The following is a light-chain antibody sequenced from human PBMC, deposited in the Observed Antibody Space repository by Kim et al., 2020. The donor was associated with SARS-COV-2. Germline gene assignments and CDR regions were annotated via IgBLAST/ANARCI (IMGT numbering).Light chain of an antibody. J-gene: IGKJ3*01. V-gene: IGKV1-8*01. CDR2: AAS. CDR1: QGISSY. Sequence: SASTGDRVTITCRASQGISSYLAWYQQKPGKAPKLLIYAASTLQSGVPSRFSGSGSGTDFTLTISCLQSEDFATYYCQQYYSYSFTFGPGTKVDIK. CDR3: QQYYSYSFT.